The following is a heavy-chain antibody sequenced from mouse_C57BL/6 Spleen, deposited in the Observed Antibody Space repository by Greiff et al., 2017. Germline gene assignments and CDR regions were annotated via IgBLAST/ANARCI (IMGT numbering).Heavy chain of an antibody. CDR3: AREKGCYYDY. Sequence: VQLQQPGPGLVKPSQSLSLTCSVSGYSITSGYYWNWIRQFPGNKLEWMGYISYDGSNNYNPSLKNRISITRDTSKNQFFLKLNSVTTEDTATYYCAREKGCYYDYWGQGTTLTVSS. CDR2: ISYDGSN. V-gene: IGHV3-6*01. CDR1: GYSITSGYY. J-gene: IGHJ2*01. D-gene: IGHD2-3*01.